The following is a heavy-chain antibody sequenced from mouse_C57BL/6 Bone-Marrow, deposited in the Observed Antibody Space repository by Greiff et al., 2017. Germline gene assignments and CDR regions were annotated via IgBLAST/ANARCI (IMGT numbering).Heavy chain of an antibody. D-gene: IGHD2-4*01. CDR3: AGHASDYDYDGYYYAMDY. CDR2: ICSGGSYT. V-gene: IGHV5-6*01. Sequence: EVKLVESGGDLVKPGGSLKLSCAASGFTFSSYGMSWVRQTPDKRLEWVATICSGGSYTYYPDSVKGRFTISRDNAKNTLYLRMSRLKSEDTAMYYCAGHASDYDYDGYYYAMDYWGQGTSVTVSS. J-gene: IGHJ4*01. CDR1: GFTFSSYG.